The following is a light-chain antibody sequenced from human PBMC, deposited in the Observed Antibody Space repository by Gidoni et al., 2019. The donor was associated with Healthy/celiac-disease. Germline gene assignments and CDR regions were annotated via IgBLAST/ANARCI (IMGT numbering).Light chain of an antibody. J-gene: IGKJ2*04. CDR2: AAS. CDR1: QSISSY. Sequence: DIQMTQSPSSLSASVGDRVTITCRASQSISSYLNWYQQKPGKAPKLLIYAASSLQSGVPSRCSGSGSGTDVTLTISRLQPEDFATDYCQQSYSTPRSFGQGTKLEIK. CDR3: QQSYSTPRS. V-gene: IGKV1-39*01.